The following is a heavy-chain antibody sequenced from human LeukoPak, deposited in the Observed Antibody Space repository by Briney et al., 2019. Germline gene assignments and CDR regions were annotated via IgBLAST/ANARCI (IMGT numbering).Heavy chain of an antibody. Sequence: SETLSLTCTVSGGSINSYYWSWIRQPPGKGLEWIGYIYYGGSTNYNPSLKSRVTISVDTSKNQFSLKLSSVTAADTAVYYCARHSPRFGESDGGYFDYWGQGTLVTVSS. CDR2: IYYGGST. D-gene: IGHD3-10*02. CDR3: ARHSPRFGESDGGYFDY. CDR1: GGSINSYY. V-gene: IGHV4-59*08. J-gene: IGHJ4*02.